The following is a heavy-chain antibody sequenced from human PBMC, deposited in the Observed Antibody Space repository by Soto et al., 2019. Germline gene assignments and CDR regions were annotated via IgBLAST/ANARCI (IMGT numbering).Heavy chain of an antibody. CDR3: ARDVGYHYDGSPSGQFDF. CDR1: GNSISTTNW. J-gene: IGHJ4*02. Sequence: QVELQESGPGLVKPSGTLSLTCVVSGNSISTTNWWSWVRQSPGKGLEWIGEIYHSGSTNYNPSLKCRVTISVDKATNQYSLKLLSVTAADTAVYYCARDVGYHYDGSPSGQFDFWGQGTLVTVSS. V-gene: IGHV4-4*02. CDR2: IYHSGST. D-gene: IGHD3-22*01.